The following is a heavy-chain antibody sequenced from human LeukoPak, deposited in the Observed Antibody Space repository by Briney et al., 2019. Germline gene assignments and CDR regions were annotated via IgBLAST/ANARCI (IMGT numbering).Heavy chain of an antibody. CDR2: IYHSGST. D-gene: IGHD4-17*01. Sequence: SGTLSLTCAVSGGSIGGGNWWTWVRQPPGKGLEWIGEIYHSGSTNYSPSLKSRVTISVDKSKNQFSLKLTSVTAADTAVYYCARNYGDNNFDYWGQGTLVTVSS. J-gene: IGHJ4*02. V-gene: IGHV4-4*02. CDR1: GGSIGGGNW. CDR3: ARNYGDNNFDY.